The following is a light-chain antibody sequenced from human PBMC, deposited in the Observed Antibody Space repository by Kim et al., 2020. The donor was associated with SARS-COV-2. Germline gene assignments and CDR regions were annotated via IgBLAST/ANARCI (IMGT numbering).Light chain of an antibody. Sequence: QSVLTQPASVSGSPGQSITISCTGTSSDVGAYNHVSWYQQHPGKAPQLLIYDVTKRPSGVSSRFSGSKSGNTASLTISGLQAEDEAHYSCSSFTDSGAWVFGGGTQLTVL. CDR2: DVT. V-gene: IGLV2-14*03. J-gene: IGLJ3*02. CDR3: SSFTDSGAWV. CDR1: SSDVGAYNH.